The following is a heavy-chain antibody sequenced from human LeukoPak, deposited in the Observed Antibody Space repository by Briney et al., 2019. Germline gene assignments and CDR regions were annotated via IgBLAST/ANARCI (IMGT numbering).Heavy chain of an antibody. CDR3: ARGGRSSSSWYSY. Sequence: ASVKVSCKASGYTFTGYYTHWVRQAPGQGLEWMGWINPNSGGTNYAQKFQGWVTMTRDTSISTAYMELSRLRSDDTAVYYCARGGRSSSSWYSYWGQGTLVTVSS. CDR1: GYTFTGYY. V-gene: IGHV1-2*04. D-gene: IGHD6-13*01. CDR2: INPNSGGT. J-gene: IGHJ4*02.